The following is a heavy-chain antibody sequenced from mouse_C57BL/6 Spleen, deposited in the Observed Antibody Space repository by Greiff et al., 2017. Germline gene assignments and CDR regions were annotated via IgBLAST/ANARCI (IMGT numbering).Heavy chain of an antibody. V-gene: IGHV1-54*01. CDR3: ARYGSSYGYFDY. J-gene: IGHJ2*01. Sequence: QVQLQQSGAELVRPGTSVKVSCKASGYAFTNYLIEWVKQRPGQGLEWIGVINPGSGGTNYNEKFKGKATLTADKSSSTAYMQLSSLTSEDSAVYFCARYGSSYGYFDYWGQGTTLTVSS. CDR2: INPGSGGT. CDR1: GYAFTNYL. D-gene: IGHD1-1*01.